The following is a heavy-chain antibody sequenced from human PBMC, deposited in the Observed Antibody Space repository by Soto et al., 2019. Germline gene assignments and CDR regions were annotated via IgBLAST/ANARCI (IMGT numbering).Heavy chain of an antibody. CDR1: GFTFSSYW. CDR2: INSDGSST. V-gene: IGHV3-74*01. D-gene: IGHD1-26*01. Sequence: GGSLRLSCAAPGFTFSSYWMHWVRQAPGKGLVWVSRINSDGSSTSYADSVKGRFTISRDNAKNTLYLQMNSLRAEDTAVYYCARAVGATGYYYYGMDVWGQGTTVTVSS. J-gene: IGHJ6*02. CDR3: ARAVGATGYYYYGMDV.